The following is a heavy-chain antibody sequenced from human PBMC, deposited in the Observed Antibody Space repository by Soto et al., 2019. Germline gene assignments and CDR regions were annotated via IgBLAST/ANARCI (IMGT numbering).Heavy chain of an antibody. D-gene: IGHD4-17*01. V-gene: IGHV1-69*13. CDR1: GGTFSSYA. CDR2: IIPIFGTA. Sequence: VKVSCKASGGTFSSYAIGWVRQAPGQGLEWMGGIIPIFGTANYAQKFQGRVTITADESTSTAYMELSSLRSEDTAVYYCASPTVTEYYYYGMAVWGQGTTVTVSS. J-gene: IGHJ6*02. CDR3: ASPTVTEYYYYGMAV.